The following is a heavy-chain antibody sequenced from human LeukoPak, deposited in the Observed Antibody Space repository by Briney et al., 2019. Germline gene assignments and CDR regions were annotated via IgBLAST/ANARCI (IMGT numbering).Heavy chain of an antibody. CDR1: GYTFTRHA. Sequence: ASVKVSCKASGYTFTRHAMHWVRQAPGQRLEWMGWINAGNGNTKYSQKFQGRVTITRDTSASTAYMELSSLRSEDTAVYYCATERGYCSSTSCQTSSFDYWGQGTLVTVSS. CDR2: INAGNGNT. J-gene: IGHJ4*02. CDR3: ATERGYCSSTSCQTSSFDY. D-gene: IGHD2-2*01. V-gene: IGHV1-3*01.